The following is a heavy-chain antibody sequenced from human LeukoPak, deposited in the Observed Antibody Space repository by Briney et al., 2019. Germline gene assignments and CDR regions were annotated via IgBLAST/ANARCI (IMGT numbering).Heavy chain of an antibody. CDR1: GGPISSSSYY. V-gene: IGHV4-39*01. Sequence: SETLSLTCTVSGGPISSSSYYWGWIRQPPGKGLEWIGSIYYSGSTYYNPSLKSRVTISVDTSKNQFSLKLSSVAAADTAVYYCASIGYYYYYYGMDVWGQGTTVTVSS. CDR3: ASIGYYYYYYGMDV. CDR2: IYYSGST. D-gene: IGHD3-16*02. J-gene: IGHJ6*02.